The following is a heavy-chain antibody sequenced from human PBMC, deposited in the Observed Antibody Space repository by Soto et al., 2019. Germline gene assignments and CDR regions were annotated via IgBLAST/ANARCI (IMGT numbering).Heavy chain of an antibody. CDR1: GFTFSKYA. CDR2: ISNDGSNP. Sequence: GSLRLSCAASGFTFSKYAMHWVRQARGTGLEWVAVISNDGSNPYYADSVKGRFTISRDNSKNTLYLQMNSLREEDTAVYYCARTGYDRSGYFVEYYFDYWGQGTLVTVSS. D-gene: IGHD3-22*01. J-gene: IGHJ4*02. CDR3: ARTGYDRSGYFVEYYFDY. V-gene: IGHV3-30-3*01.